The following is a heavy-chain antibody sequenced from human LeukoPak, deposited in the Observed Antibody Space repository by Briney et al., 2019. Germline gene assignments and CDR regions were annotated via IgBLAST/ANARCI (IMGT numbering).Heavy chain of an antibody. Sequence: GGSLRLSCAASGFTFSSYALSWVRQAPGKGLEWVSAIIGSGGSTYYADSVKGRFTISRDTSKNTLYIEMNSLRDEDTAVYYCAKDTRVVVEDFDYWGQGTLVTVSS. CDR2: IIGSGGST. D-gene: IGHD2-21*01. J-gene: IGHJ4*02. V-gene: IGHV3-23*01. CDR3: AKDTRVVVEDFDY. CDR1: GFTFSSYA.